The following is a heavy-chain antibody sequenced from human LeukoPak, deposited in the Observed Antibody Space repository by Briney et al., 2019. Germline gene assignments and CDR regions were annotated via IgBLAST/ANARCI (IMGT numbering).Heavy chain of an antibody. V-gene: IGHV1-2*02. J-gene: IGHJ3*02. CDR1: GYTFTGYY. CDR2: INPNSGGT. D-gene: IGHD6-13*01. Sequence: GASVKVSCKASGYTFTGYYMHWVRQAPGQGLEWMGWINPNSGGTNYAQKFQGRVTMTRDTSISTAYMELSRPRSDDTAVYYCARVGMAYSSSWYGAFDIWGQGTMVTVSS. CDR3: ARVGMAYSSSWYGAFDI.